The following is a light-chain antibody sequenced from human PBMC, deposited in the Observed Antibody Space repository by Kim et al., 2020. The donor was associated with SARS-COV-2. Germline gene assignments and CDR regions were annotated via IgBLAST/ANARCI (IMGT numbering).Light chain of an antibody. J-gene: IGLJ2*01. Sequence: QLVLTQSPSASASLGASVKLTCTLSSGHSSYAIAWHQQQPEKGPRYLMRLNSDGTHSKADGIPDRFSLSSSGAERYLTISSLQSEDEADYYCQTWDTVNVIFGGGTQLIVL. CDR3: QTWDTVNVI. CDR2: LNSDGTH. V-gene: IGLV4-69*01. CDR1: SGHSSYA.